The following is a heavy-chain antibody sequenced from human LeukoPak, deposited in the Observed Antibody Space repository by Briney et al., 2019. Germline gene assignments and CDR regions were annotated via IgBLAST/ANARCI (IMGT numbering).Heavy chain of an antibody. V-gene: IGHV3-48*01. CDR1: GFTFSDYS. J-gene: IGHJ4*02. CDR3: AREIPGRIAADC. Sequence: PGGSLRLSCAASGFTFSDYSVNWVRQAPGRGLEWISYIGGRGDGISYADSVKGRFTVSRDNAKNSLLLQMNRLRGEDTAIYFCAREIPGRIAADCWGQGTLVTVSS. D-gene: IGHD2-15*01. CDR2: IGGRGDGI.